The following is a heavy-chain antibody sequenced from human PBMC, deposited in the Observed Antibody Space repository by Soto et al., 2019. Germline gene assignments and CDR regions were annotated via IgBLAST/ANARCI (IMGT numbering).Heavy chain of an antibody. J-gene: IGHJ4*02. Sequence: SETLSLTCAVYGGSFSGYYWSWIRQPPGKGLEWIGEINHSGSTNYNPSLKSRVTISVDTSKNQFSLKLSSVTAAETAVYYCARVAADSDYGSGRYYFDYWGQGTLVTVSS. D-gene: IGHD3-10*01. CDR1: GGSFSGYY. CDR2: INHSGST. CDR3: ARVAADSDYGSGRYYFDY. V-gene: IGHV4-34*01.